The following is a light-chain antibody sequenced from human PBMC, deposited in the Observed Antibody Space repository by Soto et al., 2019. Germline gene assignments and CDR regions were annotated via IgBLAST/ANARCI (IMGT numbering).Light chain of an antibody. Sequence: QSVLTQPPSASGTPGQRVTISCSGSSSNIGSNYVYWYQQLPGTAPKLLIYRNNQRPSGVPDRFSGSKSGTSASLAISGLRSEDEDDYYCAAWDDSLNGPVFGGGTKLTVL. CDR2: RNN. J-gene: IGLJ2*01. CDR1: SSNIGSNY. V-gene: IGLV1-47*01. CDR3: AAWDDSLNGPV.